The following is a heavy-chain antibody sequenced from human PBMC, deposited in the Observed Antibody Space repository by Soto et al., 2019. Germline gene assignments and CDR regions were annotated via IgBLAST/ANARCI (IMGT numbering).Heavy chain of an antibody. CDR3: AKDRIQLWLPAHWHHCAMLV. V-gene: IGHV3-30*18. CDR2: ISYDGSSK. D-gene: IGHD5-18*01. Sequence: GGSLRLSCAASGFAFGDYGMHWVRQAPGKGLEWVAFISYDGSSKNYADSVKGRFTISRDNSQNALYLQMSTLRAEDTAVYYCAKDRIQLWLPAHWHHCAMLVSGPGTTVTVS. CDR1: GFAFGDYG. J-gene: IGHJ6*02.